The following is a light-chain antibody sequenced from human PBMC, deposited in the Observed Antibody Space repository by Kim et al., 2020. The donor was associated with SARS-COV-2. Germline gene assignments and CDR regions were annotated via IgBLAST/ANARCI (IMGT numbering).Light chain of an antibody. CDR3: NSYVGSNTLVV. CDR1: SSDIGGYNY. J-gene: IGLJ2*01. CDR2: EVS. V-gene: IGLV2-8*01. Sequence: QSALTQPPSAFGSPGQSVTISCTGTSSDIGGYNYVSWYQQHPGKAPKLMIYEVSKRPSGVPDRFSGSKSGNTASLTVSGLQAEDETDYYCNSYVGSNTLVVFGGGTQLTVL.